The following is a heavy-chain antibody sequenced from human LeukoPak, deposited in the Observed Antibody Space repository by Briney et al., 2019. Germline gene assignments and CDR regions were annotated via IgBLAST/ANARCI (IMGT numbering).Heavy chain of an antibody. CDR3: ARTVVTRVGPHPEDDY. Sequence: SGTLSLTCAVYGGSFSGYYWNWIRQPPGKGLEWVGEINHSGSTNYKPSLKSGVTISVDTSNNQFSLTLSSLTAADTAVYYCARTVVTRVGPHPEDDYWGQGTLVTVSS. CDR1: GGSFSGYY. CDR2: INHSGST. D-gene: IGHD4-23*01. V-gene: IGHV4-34*01. J-gene: IGHJ4*02.